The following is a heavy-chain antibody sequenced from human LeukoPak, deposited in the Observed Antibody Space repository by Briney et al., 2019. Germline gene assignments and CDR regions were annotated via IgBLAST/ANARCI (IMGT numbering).Heavy chain of an antibody. D-gene: IGHD1-26*01. J-gene: IGHJ4*02. CDR3: AKDPGWELTGGFDY. V-gene: IGHV3-11*01. Sequence: GGSLRLSCAASGFTFSDYYMSWIRQAPGKGLEWVSYISSSGSTIYYADSVKGRFTISRDNAKNSLYLQMNSLRAEDMALYYCAKDPGWELTGGFDYWGQGTLVTVSS. CDR1: GFTFSDYY. CDR2: ISSSGSTI.